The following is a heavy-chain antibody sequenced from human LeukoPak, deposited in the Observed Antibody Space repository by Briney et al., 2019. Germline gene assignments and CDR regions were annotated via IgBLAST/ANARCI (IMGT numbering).Heavy chain of an antibody. CDR3: TRGRVVTNFDY. D-gene: IGHD4-23*01. V-gene: IGHV3-74*03. Sequence: GGSLRLSCAASGFTFSSYWMHWIRQAPGKGLVWVSRINSDGSSTTYADSVKGRFTISRDNAKNTLYLQMNSLRAEDTAVYYCTRGRVVTNFDYWGQGTLVTVSS. CDR2: INSDGSST. CDR1: GFTFSSYW. J-gene: IGHJ4*02.